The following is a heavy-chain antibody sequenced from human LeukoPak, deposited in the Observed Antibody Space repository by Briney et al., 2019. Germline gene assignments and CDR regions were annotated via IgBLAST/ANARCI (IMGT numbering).Heavy chain of an antibody. CDR3: ARAPLVRRVMGAFDI. V-gene: IGHV4-34*01. D-gene: IGHD3-9*01. CDR1: GGSISSYY. CDR2: INHSGST. J-gene: IGHJ3*02. Sequence: SETLSLTCTVSGGSISSYYWSWIRQPPGKGLEWIGEINHSGSTNYNPSLKSRVTISVDTSKNQFSLKLSSVTAADTAVYYCARAPLVRRVMGAFDIWGQGTMVTVSS.